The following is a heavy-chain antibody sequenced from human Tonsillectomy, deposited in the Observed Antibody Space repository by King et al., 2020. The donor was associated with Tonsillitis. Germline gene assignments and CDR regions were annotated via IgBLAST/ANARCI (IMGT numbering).Heavy chain of an antibody. D-gene: IGHD3-10*01. V-gene: IGHV4-38-2*02. Sequence: QLQESGPGLVKPSETLSLTCAVSGYSISSDYYWGWIRQPPGKGLEWIGSIYHSGSTYHNPSLKSRVTISVDTSKNQFSLKLRSVTAADTAVYYCARDLQYYYASWSYYKTTADNYYYYGMDVWGQVTAVSVSS. CDR2: IYHSGST. CDR3: ARDLQYYYASWSYYKTTADNYYYYGMDV. CDR1: GYSISSDYY. J-gene: IGHJ6*02.